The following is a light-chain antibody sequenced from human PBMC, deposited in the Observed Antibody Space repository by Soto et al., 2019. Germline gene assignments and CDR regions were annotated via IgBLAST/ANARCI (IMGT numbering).Light chain of an antibody. CDR1: QSVSSN. J-gene: IGKJ3*01. Sequence: EIVMTQSPATLSVSPGERATLSCRASQSVSSNFAWYQQKPGQASRLLIYGASTRATGIPARFSGSGSGTEFTLTISSLQSEDFAVYYCQQYNNWPPFTFGPGTKVDIK. CDR2: GAS. CDR3: QQYNNWPPFT. V-gene: IGKV3-15*01.